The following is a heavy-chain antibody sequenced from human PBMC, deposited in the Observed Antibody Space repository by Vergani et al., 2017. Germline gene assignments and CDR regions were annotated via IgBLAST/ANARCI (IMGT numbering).Heavy chain of an antibody. D-gene: IGHD3-10*01. Sequence: EVQLLESGGGLVQPGGSLRLSCAASGFTFSSYAMSWVRQAPGKGLEWVSAISGSGGSTYYADSVKGRFTISRDNSKNTLYLQMNSLRAEDTAVYYCAILITMFRGVIITEFDYCGQGTLVTVSS. CDR1: GFTFSSYA. CDR3: AILITMFRGVIITEFDY. V-gene: IGHV3-23*01. J-gene: IGHJ4*02. CDR2: ISGSGGST.